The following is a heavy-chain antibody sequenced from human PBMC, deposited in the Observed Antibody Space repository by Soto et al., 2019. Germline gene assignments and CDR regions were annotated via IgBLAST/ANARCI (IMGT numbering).Heavy chain of an antibody. CDR1: GFIFSDYY. V-gene: IGHV3-11*05. CDR2: ISTRSTYT. D-gene: IGHD2-2*01. CDR3: ARDPGPRSASIRGLGWFDP. J-gene: IGHJ5*02. Sequence: QVLLVESGGGLVKAGGSLRLSCAASGFIFSDYYMSWVRQTPGKGLEWISYISTRSTYTNYADSVKGRFTISRDNTKNSLYLQMDSLRVDDSAVYYCARDPGPRSASIRGLGWFDPWGQGTLVTVSS.